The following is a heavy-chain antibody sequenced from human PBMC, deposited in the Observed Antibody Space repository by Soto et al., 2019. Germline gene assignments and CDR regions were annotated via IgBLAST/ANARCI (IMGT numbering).Heavy chain of an antibody. CDR2: ISWNSGSI. V-gene: IGHV3-9*01. J-gene: IGHJ4*02. CDR3: AKDKDSSGWYGGGDY. D-gene: IGHD6-19*01. CDR1: GFTFDDYA. Sequence: GGSLRLSCAASGFTFDDYAMHWVRQAPGKGLEWVSGISWNSGSIGYADSVKGRFTISRDNAKNSLYLQMNSLRAEDTAYYYCAKDKDSSGWYGGGDYWGQGTLVTVSS.